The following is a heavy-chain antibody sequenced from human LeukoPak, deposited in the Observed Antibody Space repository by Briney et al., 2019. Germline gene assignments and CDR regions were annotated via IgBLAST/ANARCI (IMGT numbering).Heavy chain of an antibody. Sequence: GGSLRLSCAASGFTFSDYYMSWIRQAPGKGLEWVSYISSSGSTIYYADSVKGRFTISRDNAKNSLYLQMNSLRAEDMAVYYCAGQSRLGYCSGGSCYSHPFVPWGQETLVTVSS. D-gene: IGHD2-15*01. V-gene: IGHV3-11*04. J-gene: IGHJ5*02. CDR2: ISSSGSTI. CDR3: AGQSRLGYCSGGSCYSHPFVP. CDR1: GFTFSDYY.